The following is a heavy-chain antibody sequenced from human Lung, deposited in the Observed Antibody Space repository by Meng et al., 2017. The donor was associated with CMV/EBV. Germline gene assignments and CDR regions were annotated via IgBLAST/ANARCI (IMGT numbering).Heavy chain of an antibody. Sequence: SXXVSXKASGYTFTDYRMHWVRQAPGQGLEWMGWISPNNGATNYAQKFQGRVTMTRDTSINTAYMELNRLTYDDTAVYYCASKMYYDFWSAYRGTEGVDPFNIWGQGTXV. V-gene: IGHV1-2*02. J-gene: IGHJ3*02. CDR1: GYTFTDYR. CDR2: ISPNNGAT. D-gene: IGHD3-3*01. CDR3: ASKMYYDFWSAYRGTEGVDPFNI.